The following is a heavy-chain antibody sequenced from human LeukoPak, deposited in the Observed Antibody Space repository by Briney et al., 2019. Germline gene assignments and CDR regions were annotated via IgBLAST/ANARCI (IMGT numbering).Heavy chain of an antibody. D-gene: IGHD3-22*01. CDR1: GFTFSSYG. J-gene: IGHJ4*02. CDR3: AKDPTGYYDSSGYGD. V-gene: IGHV3-30*02. CDR2: IRYGGSNK. Sequence: SGGSLRLSCAASGFTFSSYGMHWVRQAPGKGLEWVAFIRYGGSNKYYADSAKGRFTISRDNSKNTLYLQMNSLRAEDTAVYYCAKDPTGYYDSSGYGDWGQGTLVTVSS.